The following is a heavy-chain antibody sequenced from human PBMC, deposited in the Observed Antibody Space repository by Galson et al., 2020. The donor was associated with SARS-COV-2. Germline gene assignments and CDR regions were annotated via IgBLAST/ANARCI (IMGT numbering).Heavy chain of an antibody. CDR2: IYYRGDT. CDR1: GDSINNNNYY. D-gene: IGHD5-12*01. J-gene: IGHJ4*02. CDR3: ATQIVRDGYNN. V-gene: IGHV4-39*01. Sequence: ETSETLSLTCTVSGDSINNNNYYWAWIRQPPEKGLEWIGSIYYRGDTYYNPSLKSRVTISADTSKNQFSLKLSSVTAADTAVYYCATQIVRDGYNNWGQGTLVTVSS.